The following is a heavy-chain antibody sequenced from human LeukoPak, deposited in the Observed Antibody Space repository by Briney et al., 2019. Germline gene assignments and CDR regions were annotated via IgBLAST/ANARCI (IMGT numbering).Heavy chain of an antibody. CDR2: INHSGST. Sequence: PSETLSLTCAVYGGSFSGCYWSWIRQPPGKGLEWIGEINHSGSTNYNPSLKSRVTISVDTSKNQFSLKLSSVTAADTAVYYCARGGNSGLTYWGQGTLVTVSS. CDR3: ARGGNSGLTY. CDR1: GGSFSGCY. V-gene: IGHV4-34*01. J-gene: IGHJ4*02. D-gene: IGHD5-12*01.